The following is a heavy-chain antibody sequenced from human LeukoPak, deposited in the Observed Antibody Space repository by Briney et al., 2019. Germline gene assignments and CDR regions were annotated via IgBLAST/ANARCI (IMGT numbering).Heavy chain of an antibody. CDR1: GFTFSSYS. Sequence: AGGSLRLPCAASGFTFSSYSMNWVREDPGKGLEWVSSISSSSSYIYYADSVKGRFTISRDNAKNSLYLQMNSLRAEDTAVYYCARDLSPDTAMVWGQGTLVTVSS. D-gene: IGHD5-18*01. J-gene: IGHJ4*02. CDR3: ARDLSPDTAMV. CDR2: ISSSSSYI. V-gene: IGHV3-21*01.